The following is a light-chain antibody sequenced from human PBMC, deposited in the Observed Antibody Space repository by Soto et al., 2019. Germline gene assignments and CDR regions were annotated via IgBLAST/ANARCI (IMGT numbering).Light chain of an antibody. CDR3: SSYTSSNTPYV. CDR2: EVT. J-gene: IGLJ1*01. V-gene: IGLV2-14*01. Sequence: QSLLTQPASVSGPPGQSITISCTGSSSDVGAYNFVSWYQHHPGKAPKLILYEVTTRPSGVSSRFSGSKSGNTASLTISGLQADDEASYYCSSYTSSNTPYVFGTGTKVTVL. CDR1: SSDVGAYNF.